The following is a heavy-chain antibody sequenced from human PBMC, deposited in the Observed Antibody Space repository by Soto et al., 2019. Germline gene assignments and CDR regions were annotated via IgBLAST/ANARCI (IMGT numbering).Heavy chain of an antibody. Sequence: GGSLRLSCAASGFTFSNAWMNWVRQAPGKGLEWVGRIKSKTDGGTTDYAAPVKGRFTISRDDSKNTLYLQMTSLKTEDTAVYYCTTIRLVPYYDFWSGYYTEGPGGWFDPWGQGTLVTVSS. CDR3: TTIRLVPYYDFWSGYYTEGPGGWFDP. CDR2: IKSKTDGGTT. V-gene: IGHV3-15*07. D-gene: IGHD3-3*01. CDR1: GFTFSNAW. J-gene: IGHJ5*02.